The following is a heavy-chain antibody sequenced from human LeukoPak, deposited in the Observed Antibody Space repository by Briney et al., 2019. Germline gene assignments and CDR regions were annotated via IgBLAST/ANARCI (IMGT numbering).Heavy chain of an antibody. CDR3: ARDASGYDPSSRWFDP. CDR2: IYYSGST. V-gene: IGHV4-39*07. CDR1: GGSISSSSYY. J-gene: IGHJ5*02. D-gene: IGHD5-12*01. Sequence: PSETLSLTCTVSGGSISSSSYYWGWIRQPPGKGLEWIGSIYYSGSTYYNPSLKSRVTISVDTSKNQFSLKLSSVTAADTAVYYCARDASGYDPSSRWFDPWGQGTLVTVSS.